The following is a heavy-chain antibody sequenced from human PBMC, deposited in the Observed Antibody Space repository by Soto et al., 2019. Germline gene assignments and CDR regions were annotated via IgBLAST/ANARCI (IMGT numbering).Heavy chain of an antibody. J-gene: IGHJ4*02. CDR2: ITRDGYNK. D-gene: IGHD6-6*01. V-gene: IGHV3-30*04. CDR1: GFIFKNYA. CDR3: TKSSGGSSSVGMDY. Sequence: QVQLVESGGGVVQPGRPLRLSCAGSGFIFKNYALNWVRQAPGKGLEWVASITRDGYNKYYADSVKGRFTISRDNSRDTLSLQMTAMTIEDSSVYYCTKSSGGSSSVGMDYWGQGTRVTVSS.